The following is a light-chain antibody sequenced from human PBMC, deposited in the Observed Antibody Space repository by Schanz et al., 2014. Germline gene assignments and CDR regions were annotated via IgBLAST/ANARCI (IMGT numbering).Light chain of an antibody. CDR3: QQRHTWPLT. J-gene: IGKJ5*01. V-gene: IGKV3-11*01. CDR2: DAS. Sequence: EIVMTQSPATLSVSPGERATLSCRASQSVGSNLAWYQQKPGQAPRLLIYDASNRATGFPARFSGSGSGTDFTLTISSLEPEDFAVYFCQQRHTWPLTFGQGTRLDIK. CDR1: QSVGSN.